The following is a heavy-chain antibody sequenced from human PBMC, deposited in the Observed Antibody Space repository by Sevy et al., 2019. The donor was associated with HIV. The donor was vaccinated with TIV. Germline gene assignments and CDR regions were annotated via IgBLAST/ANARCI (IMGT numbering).Heavy chain of an antibody. CDR3: ARTQAGIGRAQGDSTSYTYSGDHYFDR. CDR1: GDSVSTSNKF. Sequence: SESLSLTCTVSGDSVSTSNKFCGWIRQPPGNGLEWIGSIHLTLSTFYNPSLKSRVIISEDTSKNQFSLRLSSVSAADTAVYYCARTQAGIGRAQGDSTSYTYSGDHYFDRWGRGTMVRVSS. J-gene: IGHJ4*02. CDR2: IHLTLST. D-gene: IGHD3-16*01. V-gene: IGHV4-39*01.